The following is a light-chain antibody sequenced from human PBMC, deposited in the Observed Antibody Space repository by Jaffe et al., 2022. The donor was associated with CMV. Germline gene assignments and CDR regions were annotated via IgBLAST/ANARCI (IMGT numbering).Light chain of an antibody. V-gene: IGKV3D-20*01. CDR1: PSVGNRY. Sequence: EIVLTQSPATLSLSPGERATLSCGASPSVGNRYLAWYQHKPGLAPRLLIYDASRRATGIPDRFSGSGSGTDFTLTISRLEPEDFALYYCQQYDSSPYTFGQGTKLEIK. CDR2: DAS. CDR3: QQYDSSPYT. J-gene: IGKJ2*01.